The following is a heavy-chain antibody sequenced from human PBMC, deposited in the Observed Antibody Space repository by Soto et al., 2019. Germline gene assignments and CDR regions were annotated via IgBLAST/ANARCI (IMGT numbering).Heavy chain of an antibody. Sequence: QVQLVQSGAEVKKPGASVKVSCKASGYTFTSYDINWVRQATGQGLEWMGWMNPNSGNTGYAQKIQGRVTMPRSTSISTAYMELSSLRSGDTVVYYCARTLYGDNVDYWGQGTLVTVSS. CDR3: ARTLYGDNVDY. D-gene: IGHD4-17*01. J-gene: IGHJ4*02. V-gene: IGHV1-8*01. CDR1: GYTFTSYD. CDR2: MNPNSGNT.